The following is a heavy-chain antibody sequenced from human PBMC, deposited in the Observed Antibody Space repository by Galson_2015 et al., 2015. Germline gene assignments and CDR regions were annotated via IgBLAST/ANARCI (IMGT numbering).Heavy chain of an antibody. CDR1: GYTFTSYY. J-gene: IGHJ4*02. D-gene: IGHD6-13*01. V-gene: IGHV1-46*01. CDR3: ARDEEIGYSSSWYRGYFDY. CDR2: INPSGGST. Sequence: SVKVSCKASGYTFTSYYMHWVRQAPGQGLEWMGIINPSGGSTSYAQKFQGRVTMTRDTSTSTVYMELSSLRSEDTAVYYCARDEEIGYSSSWYRGYFDYWGQGTLVTVSS.